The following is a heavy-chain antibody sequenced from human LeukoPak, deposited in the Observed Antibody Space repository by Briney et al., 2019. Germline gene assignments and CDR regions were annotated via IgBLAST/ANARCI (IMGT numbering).Heavy chain of an antibody. CDR1: GYTLTELS. CDR3: ATVVPAASRDYYYYGMDV. CDR2: FDPGDGET. Sequence: ASVKVSCKVSGYTLTELSMHWVRQAPGKGLEWMGGFDPGDGETIYAQKFQGRVTMTEDTSTDTAYMELSSLRSEDTAVYYCATVVPAASRDYYYYGMDVWGQGTTVTVSS. V-gene: IGHV1-24*01. J-gene: IGHJ6*02. D-gene: IGHD2-2*01.